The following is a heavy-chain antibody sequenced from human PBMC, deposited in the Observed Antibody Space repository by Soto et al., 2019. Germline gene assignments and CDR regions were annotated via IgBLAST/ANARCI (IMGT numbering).Heavy chain of an antibody. J-gene: IGHJ3*02. D-gene: IGHD3-22*01. CDR3: ARGWIPNYYDPLAGDAFDI. CDR2: IYYSGST. CDR1: GGSVSSGSYY. V-gene: IGHV4-61*01. Sequence: QVQLQESGPGLVKPSETLSLTCTVSGGSVSSGSYYWSWIRQPPGKGLEWIGYIYYSGSTNYNPPRKSRVTIPVDTSKNQFSLKLSSVTAADTAVYYCARGWIPNYYDPLAGDAFDIWGQGTMVTVSS.